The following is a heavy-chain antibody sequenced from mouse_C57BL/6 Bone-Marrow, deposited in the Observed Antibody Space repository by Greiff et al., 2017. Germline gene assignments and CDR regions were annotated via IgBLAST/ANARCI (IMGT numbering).Heavy chain of an antibody. Sequence: VQLQQSGPELVKPGASVKISCKASGYSFTGYYMNWVKQSPEKSLEWIGEINPSTGGTTYNQKFKAKATVTVDKSSSTAYMQLKSLTSEDSAVYYCARGGITTVVGDFDYWGQGTTLTVSS. CDR3: ARGGITTVVGDFDY. CDR2: INPSTGGT. V-gene: IGHV1-42*01. J-gene: IGHJ2*01. CDR1: GYSFTGYY. D-gene: IGHD1-1*01.